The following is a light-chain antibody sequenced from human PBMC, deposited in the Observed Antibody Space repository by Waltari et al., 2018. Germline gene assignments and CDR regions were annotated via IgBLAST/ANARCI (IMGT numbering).Light chain of an antibody. CDR3: QQSYSTPLT. CDR1: RDIDSY. V-gene: IGKV1-39*01. CDR2: DAS. Sequence: DIQMTQSPSSLSTSLGDRVPITRRASRDIDSYLNWYQKKPGKDPKLLIYDASTSQRGVPPRFSGGGSGTEFTLTISGLQPEDFATYFCQQSYSTPLTFGQGTRLEIK. J-gene: IGKJ5*01.